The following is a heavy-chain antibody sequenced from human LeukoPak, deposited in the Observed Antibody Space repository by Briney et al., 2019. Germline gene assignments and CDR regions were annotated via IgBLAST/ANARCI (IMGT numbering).Heavy chain of an antibody. CDR3: ATVTYYYGSGSFHPFDY. Sequence: ASVTVSYTVSGYTLTELSMYWVRQAPGKGLEWMGGFDPEDGETIYAQKFQGRVTMTEDTSTDTAYMELSSLRSEDTAVYYCATVTYYYGSGSFHPFDYWGQGTLVTVSS. D-gene: IGHD3-10*01. CDR1: GYTLTELS. CDR2: FDPEDGET. V-gene: IGHV1-24*01. J-gene: IGHJ4*02.